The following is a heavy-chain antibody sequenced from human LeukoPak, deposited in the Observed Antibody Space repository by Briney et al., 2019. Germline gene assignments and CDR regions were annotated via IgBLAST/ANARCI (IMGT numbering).Heavy chain of an antibody. J-gene: IGHJ4*02. D-gene: IGHD3-22*01. CDR2: ISGSGGST. CDR1: GFTVSSNY. CDR3: AKGPIVVVIPYYFDY. V-gene: IGHV3-23*01. Sequence: TGGSLRLSCAASGFTVSSNYMSWVRQAPGKGLEWVSAISGSGGSTYYADSVKGRFTISRDNSKNTLYLQMNSLRAEDTAVYYCAKGPIVVVIPYYFDYWGQGTLVTVSS.